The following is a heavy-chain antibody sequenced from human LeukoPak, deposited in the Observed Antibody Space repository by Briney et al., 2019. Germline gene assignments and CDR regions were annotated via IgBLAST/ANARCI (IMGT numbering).Heavy chain of an antibody. CDR1: GGSFSGYY. J-gene: IGHJ4*02. CDR2: INHSGST. V-gene: IGHV4-34*01. D-gene: IGHD3-10*01. CDR3: ARGSGPDFDY. Sequence: PSETLSLTCAVYGGSFSGYYWSWIRQPPGKGLEWIGEINHSGSTNYNPSLKSRVTISVDTSKNQFSLKLSSVTAADTAVYYCARGSGPDFDYWGQGTLVTVSS.